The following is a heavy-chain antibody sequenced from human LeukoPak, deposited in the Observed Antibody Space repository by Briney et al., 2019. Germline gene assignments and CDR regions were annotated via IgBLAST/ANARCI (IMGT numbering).Heavy chain of an antibody. CDR2: IYSGGST. Sequence: GGSLRLSCAASGFTVSSNYMSWVRQAPGKGLEWVSVIYSGGSTYYADSVKGRFTISRDNSKNTLYLQMNSLRAEDTAVYYCARSGEMATIMGDWGQGTLVTVSS. CDR3: ARSGEMATIMGD. D-gene: IGHD5-24*01. V-gene: IGHV3-53*01. J-gene: IGHJ4*02. CDR1: GFTVSSNY.